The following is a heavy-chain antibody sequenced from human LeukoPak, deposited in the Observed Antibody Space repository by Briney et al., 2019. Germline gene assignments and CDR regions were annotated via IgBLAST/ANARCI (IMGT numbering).Heavy chain of an antibody. J-gene: IGHJ3*02. V-gene: IGHV1-18*01. CDR1: GYTFTKYG. CDR2: ISTYNGNT. CDR3: AREPFVSSGSYYNSEAFDI. Sequence: ASVKVSCKASGYTFTKYGITWVRQAPGQGLEWMGWISTYNGNTNYAQKLQGRVTMTTDTSTSTAYMELRSLRSDDTAVYYCAREPFVSSGSYYNSEAFDIWGQGTMVTVSS. D-gene: IGHD3-10*01.